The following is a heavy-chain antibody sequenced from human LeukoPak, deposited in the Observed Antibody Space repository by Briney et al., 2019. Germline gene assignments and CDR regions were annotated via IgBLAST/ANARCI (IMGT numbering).Heavy chain of an antibody. D-gene: IGHD3-10*01. Sequence: PGGSLRLSCVASGLNFNSHTMKWVRQAPGKGLEWVSSISSDSNSIYHADSVKGRFTISRDNAKNSLYLQMYSLRAEDTAVYYCARMEKFYYGSGGFSPPLMDVWGQGTTVIVSS. J-gene: IGHJ6*02. CDR1: GLNFNSHT. V-gene: IGHV3-21*01. CDR3: ARMEKFYYGSGGFSPPLMDV. CDR2: ISSDSNSI.